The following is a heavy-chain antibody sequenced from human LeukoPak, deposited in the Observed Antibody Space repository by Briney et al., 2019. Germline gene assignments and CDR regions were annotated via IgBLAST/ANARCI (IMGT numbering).Heavy chain of an antibody. D-gene: IGHD4-17*01. V-gene: IGHV4-39*01. J-gene: IGHJ4*02. Sequence: SEILSLTCTVSGGSISSGSYYWGWIRRPPGKGLEWIGSIYYSGSTYYNPSLKSRVTISVDTSKNQLSLKLSSVTATDTAVYYCARLDYGDHDYWGQGTLVTVSS. CDR3: ARLDYGDHDY. CDR2: IYYSGST. CDR1: GGSISSGSYY.